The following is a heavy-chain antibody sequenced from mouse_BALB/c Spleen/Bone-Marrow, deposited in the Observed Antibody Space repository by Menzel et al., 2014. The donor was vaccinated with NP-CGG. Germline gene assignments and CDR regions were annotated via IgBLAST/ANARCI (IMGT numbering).Heavy chain of an antibody. CDR3: TRQYGNYWVMDY. Sequence: QVQLQQPGAELVRPGASVKVSCKASGYTFTSYWINWVKQGPGQGLEWIGNIYPSDSYTNYNQNFKDKATLTVDKPSSTAYMQLSSPTSEDSAVYYCTRQYGNYWVMDYWGQGTSVTVSS. D-gene: IGHD2-10*02. CDR2: IYPSDSYT. V-gene: IGHV1-69*02. J-gene: IGHJ4*01. CDR1: GYTFTSYW.